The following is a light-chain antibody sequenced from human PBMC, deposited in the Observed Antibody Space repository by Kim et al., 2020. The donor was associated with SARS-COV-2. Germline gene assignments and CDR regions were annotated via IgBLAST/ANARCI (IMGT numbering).Light chain of an antibody. V-gene: IGLV2-8*01. J-gene: IGLJ2*01. CDR2: EVN. CDR3: SSYAGRQNLV. CDR1: SSDIGGYNF. Sequence: GQLDTIHCTGTSSDIGGYNFVAWYQQHPGKAPKVMIYEVNKRPSGVPDRFSGSKSGNTASLTVSGLQAEDEADYYCSSYAGRQNLVFGGGTQLTVL.